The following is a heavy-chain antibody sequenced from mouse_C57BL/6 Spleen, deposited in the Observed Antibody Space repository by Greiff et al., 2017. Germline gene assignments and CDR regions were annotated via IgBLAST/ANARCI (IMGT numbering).Heavy chain of an antibody. Sequence: VQLQQSGPELVKPGASVKISCKASGYTFTDYYMNWVKQSHGQSLEWIGDINPNNGGTSYNQKFKGKATLTVDKSSSTAFMELRSPTSEDSAVYYCARWGPPVYYSDDEYYYAMDYWGQGTSVTVSA. J-gene: IGHJ4*01. V-gene: IGHV1-26*01. CDR2: INPNNGGT. CDR1: GYTFTDYY. D-gene: IGHD2-12*01. CDR3: ARWGPPVYYSDDEYYYAMDY.